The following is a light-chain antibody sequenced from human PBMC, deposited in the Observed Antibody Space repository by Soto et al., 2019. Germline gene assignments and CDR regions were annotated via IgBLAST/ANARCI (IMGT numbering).Light chain of an antibody. J-gene: IGKJ1*01. Sequence: DIQMTQSPPTLSASVGDRVSLSCRASRNVAKWLAWFQQKPGGAPKLLIYKASSLESGVPSRFSGSGSGTEFTLTISSLQPDDFATYYCQQYNSYSGTFGQGTKVDIK. V-gene: IGKV1-5*03. CDR1: RNVAKW. CDR2: KAS. CDR3: QQYNSYSGT.